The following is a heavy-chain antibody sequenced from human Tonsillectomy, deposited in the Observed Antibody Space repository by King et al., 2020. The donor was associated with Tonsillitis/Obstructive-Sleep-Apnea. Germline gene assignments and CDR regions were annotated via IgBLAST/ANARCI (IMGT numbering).Heavy chain of an antibody. V-gene: IGHV5-51*03. CDR2: IYPGYSDT. CDR1: GYSFTTYW. CDR3: ARRSGVGATTADY. J-gene: IGHJ4*02. D-gene: IGHD1-26*01. Sequence: VQLVESGAEVKKPGESLKISCKGSGYSFTTYWIGWVRQMPGKGLEWMGIIYPGYSDTRYSPTFQGQVTITADKSISTAYLQWSSLKASDTAMYYCARRSGVGATTADYWGQGTLVTVSS.